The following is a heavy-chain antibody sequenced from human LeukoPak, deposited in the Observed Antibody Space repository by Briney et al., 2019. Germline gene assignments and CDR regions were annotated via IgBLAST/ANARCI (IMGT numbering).Heavy chain of an antibody. Sequence: SETLSLTCTVSGGSISSGGYYWSWIRQHPGKGLEWIGYIYYSGSTYYNPSFKSRVTISVDTSKNQFSLKLSSVTAADTAVYYCARSPQDCSGGSCYSAYYYYYMDVWGKGTTVTVSS. CDR1: GGSISSGGYY. V-gene: IGHV4-31*03. J-gene: IGHJ6*03. D-gene: IGHD2-15*01. CDR2: IYYSGST. CDR3: ARSPQDCSGGSCYSAYYYYYMDV.